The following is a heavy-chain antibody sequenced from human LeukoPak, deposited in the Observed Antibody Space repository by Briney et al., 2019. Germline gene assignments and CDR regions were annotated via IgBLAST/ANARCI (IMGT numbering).Heavy chain of an antibody. Sequence: GGSLRLSCGVSGLTFSSYAMSWVRQAPGKGLEWVSGISGSGGSTYYADSVRGRFTISRDNSKNTVLLQMNSLRAEDTAVFYCARDFKSGYVDSWGQGTLVTVSS. CDR2: ISGSGGST. D-gene: IGHD3-3*01. V-gene: IGHV3-23*01. CDR1: GLTFSSYA. J-gene: IGHJ4*02. CDR3: ARDFKSGYVDS.